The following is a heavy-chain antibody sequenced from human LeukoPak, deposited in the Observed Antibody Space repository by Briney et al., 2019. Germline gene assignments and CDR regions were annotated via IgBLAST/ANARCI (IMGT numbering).Heavy chain of an antibody. Sequence: SETLSLTCSVSGHSISSDYYWGWIRQPPGKGLEWIGSVIHSGSAYYNPSLKSRVTISVDRSKNQFSLKLSSVTAADTAVYYCAREGLQAPGVTSLYQFDYWGQGTLVTVSS. V-gene: IGHV4-38-2*02. CDR2: VIHSGSA. J-gene: IGHJ4*02. CDR1: GHSISSDYY. CDR3: AREGLQAPGVTSLYQFDY. D-gene: IGHD2-8*01.